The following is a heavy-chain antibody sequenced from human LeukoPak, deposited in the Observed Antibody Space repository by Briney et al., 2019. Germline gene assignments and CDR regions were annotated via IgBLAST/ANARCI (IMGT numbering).Heavy chain of an antibody. V-gene: IGHV3-23*01. CDR1: GFTFSSYA. CDR2: ISGSGGST. J-gene: IGHJ2*01. Sequence: GGSLRLSCAASGFTFSSYAMSWVRQAPGKGLEWVSAISGSGGSTCYADSVKGRFTISRDNSKNTLYLQMNSLRAEDTAVYYCAKGLRSYWYFDLWGRGTLVTVSS. CDR3: AKGLRSYWYFDL.